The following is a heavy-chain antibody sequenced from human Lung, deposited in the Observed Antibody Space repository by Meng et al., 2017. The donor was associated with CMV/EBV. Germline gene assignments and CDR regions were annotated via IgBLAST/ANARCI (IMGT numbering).Heavy chain of an antibody. CDR2: IRYDGSNK. D-gene: IGHD3-9*01. V-gene: IGHV3-30*02. Sequence: GGSXRLXCAASGFTFSSYGMHWVRQAPGKGLEWVAFIRYDGSNKYYADSVKGRFTISRDNSKNTLYLQMNSLRAEDTAVYYCAKPPGLVGHYYGMDIWGQGXTVTVSS. J-gene: IGHJ6*02. CDR3: AKPPGLVGHYYGMDI. CDR1: GFTFSSYG.